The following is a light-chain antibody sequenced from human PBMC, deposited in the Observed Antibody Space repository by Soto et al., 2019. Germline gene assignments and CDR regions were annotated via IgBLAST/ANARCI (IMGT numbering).Light chain of an antibody. CDR1: SSDVGGYKY. J-gene: IGLJ2*01. CDR2: DVT. Sequence: QSALTQPASVSGSPGQSITISCTGTSSDVGGYKYVSWYQQHPGKAPKLMIFDVTNRPSGVSNRFSGSKSGNTASLTISGLQPEDGADYYCSSSTSSTTLIFGGGTKLT. V-gene: IGLV2-14*01. CDR3: SSSTSSTTLI.